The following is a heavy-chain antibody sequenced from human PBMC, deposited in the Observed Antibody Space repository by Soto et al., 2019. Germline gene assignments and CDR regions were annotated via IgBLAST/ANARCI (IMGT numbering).Heavy chain of an antibody. J-gene: IGHJ5*02. V-gene: IGHV1-8*01. CDR1: GYTFTSYD. CDR3: ARARYSSSHNWFDP. CDR2: MNPNSGNT. Sequence: QVQLVQSGAEVKKPGASVMVSCKTYGYTFTSYDINWVRQATGQGLEWMGWMNPNSGNTGYAQKFQGRVTMTRNNSISTAYMEVSSLRSEDTAVYYCARARYSSSHNWFDPWGQGTLVSVSS. D-gene: IGHD6-6*01.